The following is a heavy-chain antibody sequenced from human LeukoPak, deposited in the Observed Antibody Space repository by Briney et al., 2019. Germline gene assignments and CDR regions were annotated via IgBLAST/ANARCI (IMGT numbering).Heavy chain of an antibody. J-gene: IGHJ4*02. V-gene: IGHV3-30*18. D-gene: IGHD6-13*01. Sequence: GGSLRLSCAASGFTFSSYGTHWVRQAPGKGLEWVAVISYDGSNKYYADSVKGRFTISRDNSKNTLYLQMNSLRAEDTAVYYCAKDSSSWLVYYFDYWGQGTLVTVSS. CDR3: AKDSSSWLVYYFDY. CDR1: GFTFSSYG. CDR2: ISYDGSNK.